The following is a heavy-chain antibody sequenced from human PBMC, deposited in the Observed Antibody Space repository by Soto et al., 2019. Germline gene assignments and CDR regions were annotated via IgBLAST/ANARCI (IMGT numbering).Heavy chain of an antibody. CDR1: GGTFSSYA. D-gene: IGHD3-22*01. V-gene: IGHV1-69*01. CDR2: IIPIFGTA. Sequence: QVQLVQSGAEVKKPGSSVKVSCKASGGTFSSYAISWVRQAPGQGLEWMGGIIPIFGTANYAQKFKGRVTITADESTSTAYMELSSLRSEDTAVYYCARGRTYYYDSSGYYNGMDVWGQGTTVTVSS. J-gene: IGHJ6*02. CDR3: ARGRTYYYDSSGYYNGMDV.